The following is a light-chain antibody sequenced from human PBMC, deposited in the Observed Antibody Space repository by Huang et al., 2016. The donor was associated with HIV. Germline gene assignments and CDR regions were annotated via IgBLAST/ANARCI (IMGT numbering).Light chain of an antibody. J-gene: IGKJ1*01. CDR1: QNITKS. V-gene: IGKV1-39*01. Sequence: DIQMTQSPPSLSVSVGDRVTFTCRADQNITKSLNWYQQKPGKAPKLLIYTVSTLDSGVPSRFSGSGAGSRFTLNIGNLQPEYFATYYCQQSFSVPRTFG. CDR3: QQSFSVPRT. CDR2: TVS.